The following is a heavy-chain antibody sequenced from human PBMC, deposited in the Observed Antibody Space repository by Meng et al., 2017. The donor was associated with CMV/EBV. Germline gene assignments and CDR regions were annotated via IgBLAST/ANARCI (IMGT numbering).Heavy chain of an antibody. CDR2: VSVCNGGA. CDR1: GFNLNTNG. D-gene: IGHD4-11*01. V-gene: IGHV1-18*04. CDR3: ARRGGLQYFIKEGGDCYFDY. J-gene: IGHJ4*02. Sequence: ASVKVSCKASGFNLNTNGISWVRQAPGQGLEWMGWVSVCNGGANLAQKFQDRVTMTTDKFTSTAYMEVRSLTSDDTAVYYCARRGGLQYFIKEGGDCYFDYWGQGTLVTVSS.